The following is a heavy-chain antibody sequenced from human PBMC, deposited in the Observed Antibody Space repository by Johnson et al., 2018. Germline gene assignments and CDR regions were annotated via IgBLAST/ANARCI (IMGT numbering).Heavy chain of an antibody. J-gene: IGHJ1*01. CDR3: ASAEAGYDFWSGYPH. Sequence: EVQLVESGGGLVQPGRSLRLSCAASGFTFDDSGFTFDDFAMHWVRQAPGKGLEWVSGISWNSAQTGYAKSVKGRFTISRDNAKHSLNLQMNSLRPEDTALYYCASAEAGYDFWSGYPHWGQGTLVTVSS. V-gene: IGHV3-9*01. CDR1: GFTFDDSGFTFDDFA. D-gene: IGHD3-3*01. CDR2: ISWNSAQT.